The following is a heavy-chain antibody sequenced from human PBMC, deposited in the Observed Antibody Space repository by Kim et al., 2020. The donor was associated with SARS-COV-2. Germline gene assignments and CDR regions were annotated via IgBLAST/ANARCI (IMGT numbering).Heavy chain of an antibody. CDR3: ARGSVVVAATIYYGMDV. J-gene: IGHJ6*02. D-gene: IGHD2-15*01. Sequence: GGSLRLSCAASGFTFSDYYMSWIRQAPGKGLEWVSYISSSGSTIYYADSVKGRFTISRDNAKNSLYLQMNSLRAEDTAVYYCARGSVVVAATIYYGMDVWGQGTTVTVSS. CDR1: GFTFSDYY. V-gene: IGHV3-11*01. CDR2: ISSSGSTI.